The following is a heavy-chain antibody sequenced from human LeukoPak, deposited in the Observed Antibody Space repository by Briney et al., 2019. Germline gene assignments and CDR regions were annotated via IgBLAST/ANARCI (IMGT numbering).Heavy chain of an antibody. Sequence: SVKVSCEASGGTFSSYAISWVRQAPGQGLEWMGGIIPIFGTANYAQKFQGRVTITADESTSTAYMELSSLRSEDTAVYYCASHGPAGYCSGGSCPNAWDFDYWGQGTLVTVSS. CDR3: ASHGPAGYCSGGSCPNAWDFDY. CDR1: GGTFSSYA. V-gene: IGHV1-69*01. D-gene: IGHD2-15*01. J-gene: IGHJ4*02. CDR2: IIPIFGTA.